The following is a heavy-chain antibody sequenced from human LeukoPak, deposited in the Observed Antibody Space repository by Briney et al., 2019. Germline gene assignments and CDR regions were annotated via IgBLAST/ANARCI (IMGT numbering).Heavy chain of an antibody. J-gene: IGHJ4*02. CDR2: IYYSGGT. Sequence: PSETLSLTCTVSGGSISSSRYYWAWIRQPPGKGLEWIGSIYYSGGTYYNPSLKSRVTISVDTSKNQFSLKLTSVTAADTAVYYCARPSSSGYYYVANFDYWGQGTLVTVSS. V-gene: IGHV4-39*01. CDR3: ARPSSSGYYYVANFDY. D-gene: IGHD3-22*01. CDR1: GGSISSSRYY.